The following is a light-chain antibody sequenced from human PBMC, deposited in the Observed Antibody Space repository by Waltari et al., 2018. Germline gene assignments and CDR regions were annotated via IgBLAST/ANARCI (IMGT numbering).Light chain of an antibody. Sequence: SYVLTQPPSVSVAPGQTARITCGGDRIGRKRVHWYQQKPGQAPVLVVFDDSDRPSGISERFSGSISGPTATLTISRVEAGDEADYYCQVWESSVVFGGGTKLTVL. CDR2: DDS. CDR3: QVWESSVV. CDR1: RIGRKR. J-gene: IGLJ2*01. V-gene: IGLV3-21*02.